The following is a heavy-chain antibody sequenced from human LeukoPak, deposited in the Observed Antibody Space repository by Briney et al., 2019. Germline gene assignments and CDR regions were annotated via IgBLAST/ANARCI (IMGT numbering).Heavy chain of an antibody. Sequence: GSLRLSCAASGFTFSTYGMNWVRQAPGKGLEWVSYISSSSSTIYYADSVKGRFTISRDNAKNSLYLQMNSLRAEDTAVYYCARVFVPTDFWSGWGNYYYMDVWGKGTTVTVSS. CDR2: ISSSSSTI. D-gene: IGHD3-3*01. J-gene: IGHJ6*03. CDR3: ARVFVPTDFWSGWGNYYYMDV. V-gene: IGHV3-48*01. CDR1: GFTFSTYG.